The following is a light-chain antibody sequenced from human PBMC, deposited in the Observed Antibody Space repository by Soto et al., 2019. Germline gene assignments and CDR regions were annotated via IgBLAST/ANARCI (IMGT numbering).Light chain of an antibody. CDR2: EVT. J-gene: IGLJ1*01. V-gene: IGLV2-23*02. Sequence: QSVLTQPDSVSGSPGQSITISCSGTSSDVGLYNLVSWYQQQPGKAPKLMVYEVTKRPSGVSNRFSGSKSGNTASLTISGLQAEDEADYYCCSHAGSSTFYVFGSGTKLTVL. CDR3: CSHAGSSTFYV. CDR1: SSDVGLYNL.